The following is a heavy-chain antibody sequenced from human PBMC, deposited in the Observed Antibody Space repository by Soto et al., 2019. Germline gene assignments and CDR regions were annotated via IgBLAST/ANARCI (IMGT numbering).Heavy chain of an antibody. CDR2: LNSDGSST. Sequence: GGSLRLSCAASGFTFSSYWMYWVRQAPGKGLVWVSRLNSDGSSTSYADSVKGRLTISRDNAKNTLYLQMNSLRAEDTAVYYCARGGANFCSSSSCLQGMDVWAKGTTVPVSS. V-gene: IGHV3-74*01. CDR3: ARGGANFCSSSSCLQGMDV. D-gene: IGHD2-2*01. CDR1: GFTFSSYW. J-gene: IGHJ6*03.